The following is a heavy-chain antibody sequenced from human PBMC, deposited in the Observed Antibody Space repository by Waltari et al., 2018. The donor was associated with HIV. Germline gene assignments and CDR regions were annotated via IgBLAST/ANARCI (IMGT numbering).Heavy chain of an antibody. J-gene: IGHJ4*02. CDR2: IWYDGSKT. CDR3: ARDQEFMTTVTPLAY. D-gene: IGHD4-4*01. CDR1: GFTFNNYG. V-gene: IGHV3-33*01. Sequence: QVQLVESGGGVVQPGGSLRLSCAASGFTFNNYGIHWVRQAPGKGLEWVAVIWYDGSKTYYEGSGKGRFTISRDTSNNTVYLQMSSLRAEDTALYYCARDQEFMTTVTPLAYWGQGTPVTVSS.